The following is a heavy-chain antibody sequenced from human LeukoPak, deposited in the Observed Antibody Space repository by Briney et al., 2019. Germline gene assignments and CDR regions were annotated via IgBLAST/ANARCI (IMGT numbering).Heavy chain of an antibody. CDR3: ARHSGSYYHFDY. CDR2: IYLSGHT. CDR1: GDSISSSY. D-gene: IGHD1-26*01. V-gene: IGHV4-4*07. Sequence: SETLSLTCTVSGDSISSSYWSWLRQSAGKGLEWIGRIYLSGHTNYNPSLKSRVTFSVDTSKNQFSLKLSSVTAADTAVYYCARHSGSYYHFDYWGQGTLVTVSS. J-gene: IGHJ4*02.